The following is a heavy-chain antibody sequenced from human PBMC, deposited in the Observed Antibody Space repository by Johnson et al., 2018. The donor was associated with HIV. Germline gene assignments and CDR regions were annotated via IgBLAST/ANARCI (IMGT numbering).Heavy chain of an antibody. V-gene: IGHV3-7*05. CDR2: IKEDGTEK. J-gene: IGHJ3*01. CDR3: VRQYELYGYAFDL. Sequence: VQLVESGGGVVQPGTSLRLSCAASGFTFSSCWMTWVRQAPGERLEWVANIKEDGTEKYYVDSVKGRFTVSRDNAKNSLYLQMNDLRAEDTAVYYCVRQYELYGYAFDLWGQGTVVTVSS. CDR1: GFTFSSCW. D-gene: IGHD5-18*01.